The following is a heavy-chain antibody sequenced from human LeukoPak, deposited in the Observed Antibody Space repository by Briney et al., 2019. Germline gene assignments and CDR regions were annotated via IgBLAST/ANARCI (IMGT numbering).Heavy chain of an antibody. J-gene: IGHJ2*01. CDR1: GGSFSGYY. CDR2: INHSGST. V-gene: IGHV4-34*01. D-gene: IGHD6-13*01. CDR3: ARKYSSSHWYFDL. Sequence: SETLSLTCAVYGGSFSGYYWTWIRQPPGKGLEWIGEINHSGSTNYNPSLKSRVTISVDTSKNQFSLTLSSVTAADTAVYYCARKYSSSHWYFDLWGRGTLVTVSS.